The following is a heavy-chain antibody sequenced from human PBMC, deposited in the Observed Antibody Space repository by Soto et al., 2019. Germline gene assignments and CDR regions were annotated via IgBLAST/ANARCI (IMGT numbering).Heavy chain of an antibody. J-gene: IGHJ4*02. D-gene: IGHD6-13*01. CDR2: INPNSGGT. V-gene: IGHV1-2*04. Sequence: ASVKVSSKASGYTFTGYYMHWVRQAPGQGLEWMGWINPNSGGTNYAQKFQGWVTMTRDTSISTAYMELSRRRSDEMALYYCERTGIAAAAQFDYWGQGTLVTVSS. CDR1: GYTFTGYY. CDR3: ERTGIAAAAQFDY.